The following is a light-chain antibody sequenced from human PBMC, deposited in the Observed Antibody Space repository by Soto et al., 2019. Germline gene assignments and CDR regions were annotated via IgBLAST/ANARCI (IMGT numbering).Light chain of an antibody. V-gene: IGKV1-5*01. CDR1: QSISSW. J-gene: IGKJ4*01. CDR2: DAS. CDR3: QQYNSFSIT. Sequence: DIQMTQSPSTLSASVGDRVTITCRARQSISSWLAWYQQKPGKAPQLLIYDASSLQSGVPSRFSGSGSGTEFTLTISSLQPDDFATYYCQQYNSFSITFGGGTKVEIK.